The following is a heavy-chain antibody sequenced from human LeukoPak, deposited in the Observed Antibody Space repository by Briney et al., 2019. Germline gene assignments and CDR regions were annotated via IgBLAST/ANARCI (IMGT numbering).Heavy chain of an antibody. V-gene: IGHV3-48*01. CDR3: XXXXXXAMVFGAFDI. CDR2: ISSSSSTI. CDR1: GFTFSSYS. J-gene: IGHJ3*02. Sequence: PGGSLRLSCAASGFTFSSYSMNWVRQAPGKGLEWVSYISSSSSTIYYADSVKGRFTISRDNAKNSLYLQMNSLRAEDTAVYYXXXXXXXAMVFGAFDIWGQGTMVTVSS. D-gene: IGHD5-18*01.